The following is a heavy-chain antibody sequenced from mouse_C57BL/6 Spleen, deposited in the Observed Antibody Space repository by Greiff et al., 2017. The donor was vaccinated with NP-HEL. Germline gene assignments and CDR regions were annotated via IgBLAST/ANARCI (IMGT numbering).Heavy chain of an antibody. CDR3: TSEDGYRVDY. V-gene: IGHV1-5*01. D-gene: IGHD2-3*01. J-gene: IGHJ2*01. CDR1: GYTFTSYW. CDR2: IYPGNSDT. Sequence: VQLQQSGTVLARPGASVKMSCKTSGYTFTSYWMHWVKQRPGQGLEWIGAIYPGNSDTSYNQKFKGKAKLTAVTSASTAYMELSSLTYEDSAVYYCTSEDGYRVDYWGQGTTLTVSS.